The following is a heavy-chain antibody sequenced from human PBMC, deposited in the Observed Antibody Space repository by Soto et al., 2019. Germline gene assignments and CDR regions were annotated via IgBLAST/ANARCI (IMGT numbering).Heavy chain of an antibody. Sequence: GGSLRLSCAASGFTFSSYGMHWVRQAPGKGLEWVAVIWYDGSNKYYADSVKGRFTISRDNSKNTLYLQMNSLRAEDTAVYYCARDPLYDYVWGSYRYTGAFDIWGQGTMVTVSS. J-gene: IGHJ3*02. CDR2: IWYDGSNK. CDR1: GFTFSSYG. V-gene: IGHV3-33*01. CDR3: ARDPLYDYVWGSYRYTGAFDI. D-gene: IGHD3-16*02.